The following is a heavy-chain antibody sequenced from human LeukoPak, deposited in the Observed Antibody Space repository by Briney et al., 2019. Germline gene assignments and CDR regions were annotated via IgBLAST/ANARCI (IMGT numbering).Heavy chain of an antibody. Sequence: PSQTLSLTCAISGDSVSSNSAAWSWIRQSPSRGLEWLGRTYYRSKWNNNYAISVKSRITINPDTSKNQSSLQLNSVTPEDTGVYYCARARGYFDLWGRGTLVTVSS. D-gene: IGHD3-10*01. CDR3: ARARGYFDL. CDR2: TYYRSKWNN. J-gene: IGHJ2*01. V-gene: IGHV6-1*01. CDR1: GDSVSSNSAA.